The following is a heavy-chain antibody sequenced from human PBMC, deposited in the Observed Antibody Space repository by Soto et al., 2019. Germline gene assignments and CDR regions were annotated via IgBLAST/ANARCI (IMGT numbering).Heavy chain of an antibody. CDR2: ISAYNGNT. V-gene: IGHV1-18*01. CDR1: GYTFTSYG. Sequence: QVQLVQSGAEVKKPGASVKVSCKASGYTFTSYGISWVRQAPGQGLEWMGWISAYNGNTNYAQKLQGRVTMTTDTSTSTAYMELRSLRSDDTAVYYCARDEGYYDFWSGYYTAPDYWGQGTLVTVSS. D-gene: IGHD3-3*01. J-gene: IGHJ4*02. CDR3: ARDEGYYDFWSGYYTAPDY.